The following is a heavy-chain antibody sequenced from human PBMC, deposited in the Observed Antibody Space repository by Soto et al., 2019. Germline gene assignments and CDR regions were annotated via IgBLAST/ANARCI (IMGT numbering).Heavy chain of an antibody. D-gene: IGHD3-16*02. CDR2: IIPIFGTA. V-gene: IGHV1-69*13. J-gene: IGHJ3*02. Sequence: ASVKVSCKASGGTFSSYAISWVRQAPGQGLEWMGGIIPIFGTANYAQKFQGRVTITADESTSTAYMELSSLRSEDTAVYYCARDPTESYDYVWESYRPDVFDIWGRGTIVT. CDR3: ARDPTESYDYVWESYRPDVFDI. CDR1: GGTFSSYA.